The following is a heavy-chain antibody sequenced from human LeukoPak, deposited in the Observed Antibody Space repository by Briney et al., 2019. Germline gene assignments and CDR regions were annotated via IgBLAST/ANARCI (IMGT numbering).Heavy chain of an antibody. J-gene: IGHJ4*02. CDR1: GYTFTSYG. D-gene: IGHD3-22*01. V-gene: IGHV1-18*01. Sequence: ASVKVSCKASGYTFTSYGISWVRQAPGHGLEWMGWISAYNGNTNYAQKLQGRVTMTTDTSTSTAYMELRSLRSDDTAVYYCARDSSLYYYDSSGLYYFDYWGQGTLVTVSS. CDR2: ISAYNGNT. CDR3: ARDSSLYYYDSSGLYYFDY.